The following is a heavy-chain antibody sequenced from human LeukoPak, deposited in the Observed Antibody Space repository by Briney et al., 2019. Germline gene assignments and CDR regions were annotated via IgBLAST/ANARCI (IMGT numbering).Heavy chain of an antibody. V-gene: IGHV3-30*01. Sequence: GGSLRLSCAASGFTFSSYAMHWVRQAPGKGLEWGAVISYDGSNKYYADYVKGRSTISRDNSKNTLYLQMNSLRAEDTAVYYCARSSRIRYFDWLLSKPYYYYYMDVWGKGTTVTVSS. CDR1: GFTFSSYA. D-gene: IGHD3-9*01. J-gene: IGHJ6*03. CDR2: ISYDGSNK. CDR3: ARSSRIRYFDWLLSKPYYYYYMDV.